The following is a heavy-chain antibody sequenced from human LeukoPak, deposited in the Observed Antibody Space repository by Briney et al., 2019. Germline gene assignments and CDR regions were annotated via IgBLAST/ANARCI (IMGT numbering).Heavy chain of an antibody. V-gene: IGHV4-34*01. CDR1: GGSFSGYY. D-gene: IGHD3-22*01. Sequence: SETLSLTCAAYGGSFSGYYWSWIRQPPGKGLEWIGEINHSGSTNYNPSLKSRVTISVDTSKNQFSLKLSSVTAADTAVYYCAASEGNYYDSSGYYSVPIDYWGQGTLVTVSS. CDR2: INHSGST. CDR3: AASEGNYYDSSGYYSVPIDY. J-gene: IGHJ4*02.